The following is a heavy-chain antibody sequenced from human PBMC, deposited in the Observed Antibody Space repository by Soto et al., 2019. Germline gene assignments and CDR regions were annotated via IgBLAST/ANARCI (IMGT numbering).Heavy chain of an antibody. CDR2: IIPIFGTA. Sequence: SVTVSCKASGGTFSSYAISWVRQAPGQGLEWMGGIIPIFGTANYAQKFQGRVTITADESTSTAYKELSSLRSEDTAVYYCASDLRWADSYYYYYGMDVWGQGTTVTVSS. V-gene: IGHV1-69*13. CDR1: GGTFSSYA. CDR3: ASDLRWADSYYYYYGMDV. J-gene: IGHJ6*02. D-gene: IGHD4-17*01.